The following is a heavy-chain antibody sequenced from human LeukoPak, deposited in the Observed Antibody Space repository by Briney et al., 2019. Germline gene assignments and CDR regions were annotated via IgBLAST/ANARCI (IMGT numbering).Heavy chain of an antibody. J-gene: IGHJ5*02. CDR1: GFTFSSYE. Sequence: GGSLRLSCAASGFTFSSYEMNWVRQAPGKGLEWVSAISGSGGSTYYADSVKGRFTISRDNSKNTLYLQMNSLRAEDTAVYYCAKDRNPCSSTSCYINWFDPWGQGTLVTVSS. V-gene: IGHV3-23*01. D-gene: IGHD2-2*02. CDR2: ISGSGGST. CDR3: AKDRNPCSSTSCYINWFDP.